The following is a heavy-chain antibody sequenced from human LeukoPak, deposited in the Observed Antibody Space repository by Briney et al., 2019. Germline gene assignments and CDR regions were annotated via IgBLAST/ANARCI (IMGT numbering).Heavy chain of an antibody. CDR3: ARGLEYYYDSSGYPLRWFDP. Sequence: SETLSLTCTVSGDPISSYYWSWIRQPPGKGLEWIGYIYYSGSTNYNPSLKSRVTISVDTSKNQFSLKLSSVTAADTAVYYCARGLEYYYDSSGYPLRWFDPWGQGTLVTVSS. V-gene: IGHV4-59*01. CDR2: IYYSGST. D-gene: IGHD3-22*01. J-gene: IGHJ5*02. CDR1: GDPISSYY.